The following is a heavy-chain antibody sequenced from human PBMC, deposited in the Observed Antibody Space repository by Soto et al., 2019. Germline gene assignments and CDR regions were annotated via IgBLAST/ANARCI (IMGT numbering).Heavy chain of an antibody. J-gene: IGHJ5*02. CDR3: ARLRHFVDTAMVTYWFDP. V-gene: IGHV4-39*01. CDR2: IYYSGST. D-gene: IGHD5-18*01. Sequence: KPSETLSLTCTVSGGSISSSSYYWGWIRQPPGKGLEWIGSIYYSGSTYYNPSLKSRVTISVDTSKNQFSLKLSSVTAADTAVYYCARLRHFVDTAMVTYWFDPWGQGTLVTVSS. CDR1: GGSISSSSYY.